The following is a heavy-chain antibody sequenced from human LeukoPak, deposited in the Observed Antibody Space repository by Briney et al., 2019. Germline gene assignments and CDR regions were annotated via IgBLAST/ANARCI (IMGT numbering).Heavy chain of an antibody. V-gene: IGHV3-23*01. CDR1: GFTFSSYA. CDR3: AIEDIVVVVASGDLDY. D-gene: IGHD2-15*01. CDR2: ISGSGGST. J-gene: IGHJ4*02. Sequence: PGGSLRLSCAASGFTFSSYAMSWVRQAPGKGLEWVSAISGSGGSTYYADSVKGRFTISRDNSKNTLYLQMNSLRAEDTAVYYCAIEDIVVVVASGDLDYWGQGTLVTVPS.